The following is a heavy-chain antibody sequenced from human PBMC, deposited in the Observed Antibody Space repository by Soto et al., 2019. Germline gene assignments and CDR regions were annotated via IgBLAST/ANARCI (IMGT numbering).Heavy chain of an antibody. CDR2: MNPNSGNT. D-gene: IGHD4-17*01. J-gene: IGHJ6*03. CDR1: GYTFASYD. CDR3: AARYYGYYYMDV. V-gene: IGHV1-8*01. Sequence: GASVKVSCKASGYTFASYDSKWVRQATGQGLEWMGWMNPNSGNTGYAQKFQGRVTMTRNTSISTAYMELSSLRTEDTAVYYCAARYYGYYYMDVWGKGTTVTVSS.